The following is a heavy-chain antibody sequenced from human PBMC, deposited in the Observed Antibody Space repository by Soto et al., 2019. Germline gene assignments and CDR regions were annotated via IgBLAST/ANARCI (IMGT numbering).Heavy chain of an antibody. V-gene: IGHV3-30*18. CDR1: GFTFSSYG. Sequence: QVQLVESGGGVVQPGRSLRLSCAASGFTFSSYGMHWVRQAPGKGLEWVAVISYDGSNEYYADSVKGRFTISRDNSKNTVYLQMNSLRAEDTAVYYCAKDIQRYYYGMDVWGQGTTVTVSS. D-gene: IGHD5-18*01. J-gene: IGHJ6*02. CDR2: ISYDGSNE. CDR3: AKDIQRYYYGMDV.